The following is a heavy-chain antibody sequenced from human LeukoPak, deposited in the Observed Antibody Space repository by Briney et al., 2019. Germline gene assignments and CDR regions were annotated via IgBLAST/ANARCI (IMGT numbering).Heavy chain of an antibody. CDR1: GFTFSSYS. J-gene: IGHJ5*02. V-gene: IGHV3-21*01. Sequence: PGGSLRLSCAASGFTFSSYSMNWVRQAPGKGLEWVSSISSSSSIIYYADSVKGRFTTSRDNAKNSLYLQMNSLRAEDTAVYYCAREGLAPWGQGTLVTVSS. D-gene: IGHD3-3*02. CDR3: AREGLAP. CDR2: ISSSSSII.